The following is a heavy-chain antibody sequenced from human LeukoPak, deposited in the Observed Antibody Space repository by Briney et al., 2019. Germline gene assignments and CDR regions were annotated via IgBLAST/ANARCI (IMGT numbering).Heavy chain of an antibody. D-gene: IGHD1-7*01. Sequence: GGSLRLSCAASGFTLSSYAMHWVREAPGKGLEWGAVISYDGSNKYYADSVQRRFTISRDNSKNTLYLQMNSLRAEDTAVYYCARERTGTTGYYYYYYMDVWGKGPTVTVSS. CDR2: ISYDGSNK. V-gene: IGHV3-30-3*01. J-gene: IGHJ6*03. CDR3: ARERTGTTGYYYYYYMDV. CDR1: GFTLSSYA.